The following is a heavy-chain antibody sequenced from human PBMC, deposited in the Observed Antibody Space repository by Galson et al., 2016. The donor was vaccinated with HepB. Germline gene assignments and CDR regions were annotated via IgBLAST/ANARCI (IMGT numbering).Heavy chain of an antibody. J-gene: IGHJ6*02. CDR1: GGSISSSSYS. D-gene: IGHD5-18*01. Sequence: SETLSLTCTVSGGSISSSSYSWGWIRQPPGKGLEWIGSTYYSGSTYYNPSLQSRVTISVDTSKNQFSLKMSSVTAADTAVYYCARRFRYTYGPPYGMDVWGQGTTVTASS. CDR2: TYYSGST. V-gene: IGHV4-39*01. CDR3: ARRFRYTYGPPYGMDV.